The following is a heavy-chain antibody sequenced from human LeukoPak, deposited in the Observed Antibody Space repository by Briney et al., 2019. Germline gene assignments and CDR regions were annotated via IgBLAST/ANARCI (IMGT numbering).Heavy chain of an antibody. D-gene: IGHD3-22*01. CDR1: GYTFTGYY. J-gene: IGHJ4*02. Sequence: ASVKVSCKASGYTFTGYYMHWVRQAPGQGLEWMGRINPNSGGTNYAQKFQGRVTMTRDTSISTAYMELSRLRSDDTAVYYCAISFPARDGSGYYDPYYFDYWGQGTLVTVSS. V-gene: IGHV1-2*06. CDR3: AISFPARDGSGYYDPYYFDY. CDR2: INPNSGGT.